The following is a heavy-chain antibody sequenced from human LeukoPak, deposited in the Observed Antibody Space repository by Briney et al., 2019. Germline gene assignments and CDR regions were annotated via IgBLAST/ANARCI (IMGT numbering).Heavy chain of an antibody. V-gene: IGHV4-34*09. Sequence: SETLSLTCAVYGGSFSGYYWSWIRQPPGKGLEWIGYIYYSGSTYYNPSLKSRVTISVDTSKNQFSLKLSSVTAADTAVYYCASAGGAAASDYWGQGTLVTVSS. CDR2: IYYSGST. J-gene: IGHJ4*02. D-gene: IGHD6-13*01. CDR1: GGSFSGYY. CDR3: ASAGGAAASDY.